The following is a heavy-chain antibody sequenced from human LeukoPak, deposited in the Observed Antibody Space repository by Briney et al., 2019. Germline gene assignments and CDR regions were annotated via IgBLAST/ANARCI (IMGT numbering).Heavy chain of an antibody. V-gene: IGHV4-39*07. CDR2: IYYSGSS. CDR3: AGLIAATLRPYFDY. J-gene: IGHJ4*02. D-gene: IGHD6-13*01. Sequence: SETLSLTCTVSGGSIRSSSYYWGWIRQPPGKGLEWIGSIYYSGSSYYNPSLKSRVTISVDTSKNQFSLKLSSVTAADTAVYYCAGLIAATLRPYFDYWGQGTLVTVSS. CDR1: GGSIRSSSYY.